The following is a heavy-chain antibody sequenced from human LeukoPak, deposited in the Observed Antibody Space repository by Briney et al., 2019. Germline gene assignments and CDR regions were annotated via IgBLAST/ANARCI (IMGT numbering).Heavy chain of an antibody. D-gene: IGHD6-13*01. J-gene: IGHJ4*02. CDR1: GGSISSGGYY. Sequence: SQTLSLTCTVSGGSISSGGYYWSWIRQHPEKGLEWIGYIYYSGSTYYNPSLKSRVTISVDTSKNQFSLKLSSVTAADTAVYYCARWFVGSSWYYFDYWGQGTLVTVSS. V-gene: IGHV4-31*03. CDR2: IYYSGST. CDR3: ARWFVGSSWYYFDY.